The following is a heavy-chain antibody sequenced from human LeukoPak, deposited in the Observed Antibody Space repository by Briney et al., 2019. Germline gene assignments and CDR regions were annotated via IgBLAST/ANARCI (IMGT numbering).Heavy chain of an antibody. CDR2: IYYSGST. V-gene: IGHV4-59*08. Sequence: PSEPLSLTCTVSGGSISSYYWSWIRQPPGKGLEWIGYIYYSGSTNYNPSLKSRVTISLDTSRNQFSLKLNSVTAADTAVYYCAKSNGYGLVDIWGQGTMVTVSS. D-gene: IGHD3-10*01. CDR1: GGSISSYY. J-gene: IGHJ3*02. CDR3: AKSNGYGLVDI.